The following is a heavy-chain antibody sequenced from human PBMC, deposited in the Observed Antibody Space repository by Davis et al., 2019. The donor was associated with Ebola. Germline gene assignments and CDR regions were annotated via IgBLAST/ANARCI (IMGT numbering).Heavy chain of an antibody. J-gene: IGHJ6*02. Sequence: MPSETLSLTCSVSGDSINNYYWSWIRQPPGKGLEWIGYIYYGGSTRYNPSVESRVTISIDTSKNRFSLKLTSVTAADTAVYYCARHYGIAAYGVGVWGQGTTVTVSS. CDR3: ARHYGIAAYGVGV. CDR2: IYYGGST. CDR1: GDSINNYY. V-gene: IGHV4-59*08. D-gene: IGHD6-13*01.